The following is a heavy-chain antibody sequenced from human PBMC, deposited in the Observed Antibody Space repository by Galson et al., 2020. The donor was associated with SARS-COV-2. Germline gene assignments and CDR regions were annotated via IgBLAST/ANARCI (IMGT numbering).Heavy chain of an antibody. V-gene: IGHV1-18*04. Sequence: ASVKVSCKASGYTFPSYGVHWVRQAPGQGLEWMGWITPYNGNTDYAEKFQDRVTMTTDISTTTAYMELRSLRSDDTAVYYCARDRSRVAGTFYYWGQGALVTVSS. CDR1: GYTFPSYG. CDR3: ARDRSRVAGTFYY. CDR2: ITPYNGNT. D-gene: IGHD6-19*01. J-gene: IGHJ4*02.